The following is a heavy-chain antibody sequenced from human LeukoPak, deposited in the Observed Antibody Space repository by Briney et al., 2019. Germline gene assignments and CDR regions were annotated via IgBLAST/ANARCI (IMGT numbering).Heavy chain of an antibody. V-gene: IGHV4-30-2*01. Sequence: SETLSLTCAVSGGSISSGGYSWSWIRQPPGKGLEWIGYIYHSGSTYYNPSLKSRVTISVDRSKNQFSLKLSSVTAADTAVYYCARALYDSTLPGGNAFDIWGQGTMVTVSS. CDR3: ARALYDSTLPGGNAFDI. CDR1: GGSISSGGYS. D-gene: IGHD3-22*01. CDR2: IYHSGST. J-gene: IGHJ3*02.